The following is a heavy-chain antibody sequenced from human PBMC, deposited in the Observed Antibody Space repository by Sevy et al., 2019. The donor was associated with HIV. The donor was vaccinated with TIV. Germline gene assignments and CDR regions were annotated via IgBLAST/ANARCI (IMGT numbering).Heavy chain of an antibody. CDR3: AKGDRTFYGLDV. J-gene: IGHJ6*02. CDR1: GFTFSTYA. CDR2: ISGSGGST. D-gene: IGHD2-15*01. V-gene: IGHV3-23*01. Sequence: GGSLRLSCAASGFTFSTYAMSWVRQAPGKGLEWVSAISGSGGSTYYADSLKGRFTIFRDNSKNTLSLQMNSLRAEDTAVYYCAKGDRTFYGLDVWGQGTTVTVFS.